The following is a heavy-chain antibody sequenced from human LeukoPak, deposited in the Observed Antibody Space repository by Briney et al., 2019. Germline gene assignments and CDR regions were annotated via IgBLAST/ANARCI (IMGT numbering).Heavy chain of an antibody. CDR3: ARGPNYYDSSGYYSTYYFQH. V-gene: IGHV3-48*03. D-gene: IGHD3-22*01. CDR1: GFTFSSYE. Sequence: PGGSLRLSCAASGFTFSSYEMNWVRQAPGKGLEWVSYISSSGSTIYYADSVKGRFTISRDNAKNSLYLQMNSLRAEDTAVYYCARGPNYYDSSGYYSTYYFQHRGQGTLVTVSS. J-gene: IGHJ1*01. CDR2: ISSSGSTI.